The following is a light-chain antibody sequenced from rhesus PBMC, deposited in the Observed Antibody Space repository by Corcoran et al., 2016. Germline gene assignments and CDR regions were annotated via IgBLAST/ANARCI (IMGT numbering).Light chain of an antibody. CDR3: QQYYSTPLS. V-gene: IGKV4-1*01. Sequence: DIVMTQSPDSLTVSLGERVTINCKSSQSLLYSSNNKNYLAWYQQQPGQAPTLRIYWASTRESGVPNRFSGSGSGTDCTLTISGLQAEDVAVYYCQQYYSTPLSFGQGTKVEIK. CDR1: QSLLYSSNNKNY. CDR2: WAS. J-gene: IGKJ2*01.